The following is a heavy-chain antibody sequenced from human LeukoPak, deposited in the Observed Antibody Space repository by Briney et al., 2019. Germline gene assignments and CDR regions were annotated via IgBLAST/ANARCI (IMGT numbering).Heavy chain of an antibody. D-gene: IGHD3-22*01. CDR2: ISDDGSDK. CDR1: GFSFSTHA. V-gene: IGHV3-30*15. Sequence: PGGSLRLSCAASGFSFSTHAMHWVRQAPGKGLEWVAVISDDGSDKYYADSVKGRFTISRDNSKNTLYLQMSSLRAEDTAVYYCARDSGSGYYDSSGSFFDYWGQGTLVTVSS. J-gene: IGHJ4*02. CDR3: ARDSGSGYYDSSGSFFDY.